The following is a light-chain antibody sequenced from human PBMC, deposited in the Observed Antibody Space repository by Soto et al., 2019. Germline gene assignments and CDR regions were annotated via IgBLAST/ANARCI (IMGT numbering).Light chain of an antibody. CDR1: QSISSW. CDR3: QLGLT. Sequence: DIQMTQSPSTLSASVGDRVTITCRASQSISSWLAWYQQKPGKAPKLLIYDASSLESGVPSRFSGSGSGTEFTLTISSLQPDDFATYYCQLGLTFGGGTKVEIK. J-gene: IGKJ4*01. CDR2: DAS. V-gene: IGKV1-5*01.